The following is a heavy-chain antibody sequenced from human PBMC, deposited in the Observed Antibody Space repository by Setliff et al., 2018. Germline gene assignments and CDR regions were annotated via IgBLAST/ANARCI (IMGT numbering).Heavy chain of an antibody. CDR1: GYSFNTYP. CDR2: INTGNGSP. V-gene: IGHV7-4-1*01. CDR3: VRGTVIAYGMDV. D-gene: IGHD4-17*01. J-gene: IGHJ6*02. Sequence: ASVKVSCKASGYSFNTYPINWMRQAPGQGPEWLGWINTGNGSPTYAQGCTGRCVFSLDTSVSSAYLQIFSLKSEDTAVYYCVRGTVIAYGMDVWGQGTTVTVS.